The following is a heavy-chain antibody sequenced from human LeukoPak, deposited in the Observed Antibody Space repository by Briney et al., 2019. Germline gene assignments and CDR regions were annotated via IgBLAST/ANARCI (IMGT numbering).Heavy chain of an antibody. CDR2: ISSSSNDI. CDR1: GFTFSSYS. J-gene: IGHJ4*02. V-gene: IGHV3-21*01. Sequence: PGGSLRLSCAASGFTFSSYSMNWVRQAPGKGLGWVSIISSSSNDIHYADSVKGRFTISRDNTKNSVYLQMNSLRDEDTAVYSCARGATADTRHLDYWGQGSLVTVSS. D-gene: IGHD2-21*02. CDR3: ARGATADTRHLDY.